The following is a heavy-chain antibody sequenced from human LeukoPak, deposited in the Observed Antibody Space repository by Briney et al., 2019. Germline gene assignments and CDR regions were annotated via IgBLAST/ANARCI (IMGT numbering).Heavy chain of an antibody. CDR3: ARDRYSSSPPSDY. D-gene: IGHD6-6*01. CDR2: INPNSGGT. Sequence: ASVKVSCKASGYTFTGYYMHWVRQAPGQGLEWMGWINPNSGGTNYAQKFQGRVTMTRDTSISTAYMELSRLRSDDTAVYYCARDRYSSSPPSDYWGQGTLVTVSS. CDR1: GYTFTGYY. V-gene: IGHV1-2*02. J-gene: IGHJ4*02.